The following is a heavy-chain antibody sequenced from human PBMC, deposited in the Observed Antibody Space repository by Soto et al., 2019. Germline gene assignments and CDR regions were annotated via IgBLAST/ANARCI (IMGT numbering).Heavy chain of an antibody. D-gene: IGHD1-26*01. CDR1: GFNFGDYA. CDR2: IRRKASGGTT. CDR3: TRGRWELLPGAY. J-gene: IGHJ4*02. Sequence: PGGSLRLSCTASGFNFGDYAMSWFRQPPGKGLEWVGLIRRKASGGTTQCAASVRDRFTISRDYSKSITYLQMNSLQTDDTAVYFCTRGRWELLPGAYWGQGTLVPVSS. V-gene: IGHV3-49*03.